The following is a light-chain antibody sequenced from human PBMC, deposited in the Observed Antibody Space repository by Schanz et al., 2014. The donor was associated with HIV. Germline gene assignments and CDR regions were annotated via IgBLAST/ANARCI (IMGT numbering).Light chain of an antibody. CDR1: RSISTY. V-gene: IGKV1-39*01. CDR3: QQSYSTPPEWT. Sequence: DIQMTQSPSSLSASVGDRVTITCRTSRSISTYLNWYQQKPGKAPKFLIYAASSLQSGVPSRFSGSGSGTDFTLTISSLQPEDFATYYCQQSYSTPPEWTFGQGTKVEIK. CDR2: AAS. J-gene: IGKJ1*01.